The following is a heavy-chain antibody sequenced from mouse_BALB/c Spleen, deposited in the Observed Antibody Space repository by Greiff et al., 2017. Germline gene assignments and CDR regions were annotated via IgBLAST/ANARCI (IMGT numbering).Heavy chain of an antibody. J-gene: IGHJ3*01. V-gene: IGHV1-69*02. Sequence: QVQLQQPGAELVKPGASVKLSCKASGYTFTSYWMHWVKQRPGQGLEWIGEIDPSDSYTNYNQKFKGKATLTVDKSSSTAYMQLSSLTSEDSAVYYCARGMMVTRAWFAYWGQGTLVTVSA. CDR3: ARGMMVTRAWFAY. CDR2: IDPSDSYT. D-gene: IGHD2-3*01. CDR1: GYTFTSYW.